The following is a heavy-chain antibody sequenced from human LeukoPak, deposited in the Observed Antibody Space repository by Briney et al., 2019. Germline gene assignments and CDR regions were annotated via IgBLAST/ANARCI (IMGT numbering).Heavy chain of an antibody. CDR1: GFTFSSYA. J-gene: IGHJ3*02. CDR3: AKAGSGGDAFDI. CDR2: VSGSGGST. Sequence: GGSLRLSCAASGFTFSSYAMSWVRQAPGKGLEWVSAVSGSGGSTYYADSVKGRFTISRDNSKNTLYLQMNSLRAEDTAVYYCAKAGSGGDAFDIWGQGTMVTVSS. D-gene: IGHD2-15*01. V-gene: IGHV3-23*01.